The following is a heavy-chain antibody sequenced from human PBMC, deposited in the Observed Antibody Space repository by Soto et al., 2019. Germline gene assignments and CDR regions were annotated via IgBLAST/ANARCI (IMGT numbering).Heavy chain of an antibody. CDR3: ARGFGIPYSSSLYYFDY. D-gene: IGHD6-13*01. CDR2: ISAYNGNT. CDR1: DYTFTSYG. J-gene: IGHJ4*02. V-gene: IGHV1-18*04. Sequence: QVQLVQSGPEVKKPGASVKVSCKASDYTFTSYGISWVRQAPGQGLEWMGWISAYNGNTNYAQKIQGRVAMTTDTSTSTAYMELRSLRSDDTAVYYCARGFGIPYSSSLYYFDYWGQGTLVTVSS.